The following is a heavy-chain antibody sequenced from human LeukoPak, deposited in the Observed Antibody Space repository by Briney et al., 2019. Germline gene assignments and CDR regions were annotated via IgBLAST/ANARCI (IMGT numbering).Heavy chain of an antibody. CDR1: GGSIRSYF. CDR3: ARQGYTASYYFLDY. V-gene: IGHV4-4*07. Sequence: SETLSLTCTVSGGSIRSYFWGWVRQPAGKGLEWIGRIYTTGATFYNPSLKTRLTMSIDTSKNQFSLRLTYVVAADTAVYYCARQGYTASYYFLDYWSQGTLVTVSS. J-gene: IGHJ4*02. CDR2: IYTTGAT. D-gene: IGHD1-26*01.